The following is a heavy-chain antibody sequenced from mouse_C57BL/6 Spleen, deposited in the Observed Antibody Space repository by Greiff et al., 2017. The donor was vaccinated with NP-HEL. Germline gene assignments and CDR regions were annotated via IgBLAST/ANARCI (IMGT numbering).Heavy chain of an antibody. D-gene: IGHD1-1*01. J-gene: IGHJ1*03. CDR2: IRSGSSTI. CDR1: GFTFSDYG. V-gene: IGHV5-17*01. Sequence: EVQLVESGGGLVKPGGSLKLSCAASGFTFSDYGMHWVRQAPEKGLEWVAYIRSGSSTIYYADTVKGRFTISRDNAKHTLFLQMTSLRSEDTAMYYCARTHYGSSYWYFDVWGTGTTVTVSS. CDR3: ARTHYGSSYWYFDV.